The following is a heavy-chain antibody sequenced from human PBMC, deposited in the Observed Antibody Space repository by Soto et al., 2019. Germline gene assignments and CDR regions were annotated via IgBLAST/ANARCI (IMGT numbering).Heavy chain of an antibody. Sequence: QVQLQQWGAGLLKPSETLSLTCAVYGGSFSGYYWSWIRQPPGKGLEWIGEINHSGSTNYNPSLKSRVTISVDTSKNQFSLKLSSVTAADTAVYYCARALTYYDFWSGSPGFDYWGQGTLVTVSS. CDR2: INHSGST. CDR3: ARALTYYDFWSGSPGFDY. V-gene: IGHV4-34*01. CDR1: GGSFSGYY. J-gene: IGHJ4*02. D-gene: IGHD3-3*01.